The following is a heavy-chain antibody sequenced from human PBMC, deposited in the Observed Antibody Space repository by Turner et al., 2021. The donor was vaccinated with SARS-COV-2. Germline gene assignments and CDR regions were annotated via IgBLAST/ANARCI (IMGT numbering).Heavy chain of an antibody. D-gene: IGHD6-19*01. J-gene: IGHJ3*02. CDR3: ASPGGNSGWFFAYDI. Sequence: QLQLQESGPGLVKPSETLSLTCTVSGGSISSSSYYWGWIRQPPGKGLEWIGSIYYSGSTYYNPSLKSRVTISVDTSKNQFSLKLNSVTAAYTAVYYCASPGGNSGWFFAYDIWGQGTMVTVSS. CDR1: GGSISSSSYY. V-gene: IGHV4-39*01. CDR2: IYYSGST.